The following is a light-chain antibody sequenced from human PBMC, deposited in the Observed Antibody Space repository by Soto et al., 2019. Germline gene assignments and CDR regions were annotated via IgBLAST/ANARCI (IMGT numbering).Light chain of an antibody. V-gene: IGLV2-18*02. CDR2: EVS. Sequence: QSALTQPPSVSGSPGQSVTISCTGTSSDVGSYNRVSWYQQPPGTAPKLMIYEVSNRPSGVPDRFSGSKSGNTASLTISGLQAEDDADYYCSSYTSSSAPYVFGTGTKLTVL. CDR3: SSYTSSSAPYV. J-gene: IGLJ1*01. CDR1: SSDVGSYNR.